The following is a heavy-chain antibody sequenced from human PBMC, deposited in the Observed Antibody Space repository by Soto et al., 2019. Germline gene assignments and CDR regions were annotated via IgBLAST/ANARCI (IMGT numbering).Heavy chain of an antibody. V-gene: IGHV4-4*02. CDR1: GGSISSSNW. Sequence: QVQLQESGPGLVKPSGTLSLTCAVSGGSISSSNWWSWVRQPPGKGLEWIGEIYHSGSTNYNPSLKSRVTISVDKSKNQFSLKLSSVTAADTAVYYCARDVVRPNGYCSSTSCPSVDIWGQGTMVTVSS. J-gene: IGHJ3*02. D-gene: IGHD2-2*03. CDR2: IYHSGST. CDR3: ARDVVRPNGYCSSTSCPSVDI.